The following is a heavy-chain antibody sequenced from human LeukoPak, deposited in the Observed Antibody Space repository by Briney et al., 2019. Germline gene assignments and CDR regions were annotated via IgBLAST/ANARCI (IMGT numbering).Heavy chain of an antibody. D-gene: IGHD3-10*01. CDR1: DFSVNNNY. CDR3: AGGKYYGLGTRPGYLGY. J-gene: IGHJ4*02. V-gene: IGHV3-53*01. CDR2: MDNFGIK. Sequence: GGSLRLSCAASDFSVNNNYVDWVRQAPGKGLEWVSCMDNFGIKRYADSVQGLFTVSRDSARDMVFLQMNSLRVEDTAVYYCAGGKYYGLGTRPGYLGYWGLGTMVTVSS.